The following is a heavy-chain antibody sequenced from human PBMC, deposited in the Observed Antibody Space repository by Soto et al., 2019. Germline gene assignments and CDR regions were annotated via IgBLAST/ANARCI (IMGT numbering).Heavy chain of an antibody. J-gene: IGHJ5*02. V-gene: IGHV4-30-4*01. CDR1: GGSISGGDYY. CDR3: AGDEYDSRNYYHHAS. Sequence: SETLSLTCTVSGGSISGGDYYWSWIRQPPGKGLEWIGYIYDSGATYYNPSLRSRVSISIDTSNNQFSLKLSSMTAADTAFYYCAGDEYDSRNYYHHASWSQGTLVTVSS. D-gene: IGHD3-22*01. CDR2: IYDSGAT.